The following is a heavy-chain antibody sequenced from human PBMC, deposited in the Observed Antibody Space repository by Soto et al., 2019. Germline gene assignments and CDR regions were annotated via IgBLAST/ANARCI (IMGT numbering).Heavy chain of an antibody. Sequence: QVQLQESGPGLGKPSETLSLTCTVSGGYITNYYWSWIRQPPYKGLEWIGYMFYSENTNYNPSLRSRVTISVDASKNQFSLRLSSVTAADTAVYYCARDSGYGDPFDYWGQGTLVTVSS. J-gene: IGHJ4*02. CDR2: MFYSENT. D-gene: IGHD4-17*01. V-gene: IGHV4-59*01. CDR1: GGYITNYY. CDR3: ARDSGYGDPFDY.